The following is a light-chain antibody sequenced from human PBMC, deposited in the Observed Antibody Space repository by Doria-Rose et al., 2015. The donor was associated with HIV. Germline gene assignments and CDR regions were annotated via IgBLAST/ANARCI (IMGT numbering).Light chain of an antibody. CDR2: GNG. V-gene: IGLV1-40*01. CDR3: QSYDSSLSVL. CDR1: SSNIGAGYD. J-gene: IGLJ2*01. Sequence: VVTQPPSVSGAPGQRVTISCTGSSSNIGAGYDVHWYQQLPGTAPKLLMYGNGNRPSGVPDRFSGSKSGTSASLATTGLQAEDEADYYCQSYDSSLSVLLGGGTKLTVL.